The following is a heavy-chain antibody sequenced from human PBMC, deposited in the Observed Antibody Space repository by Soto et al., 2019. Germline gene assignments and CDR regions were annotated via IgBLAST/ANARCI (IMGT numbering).Heavy chain of an antibody. Sequence: SPRHSKGQGLEWMGWMNPNSGNTGYAQKFQGRVTMTRNTSISTAYMELSSLRSEDTAVYYCVCCRELGGIRGLFPALDVWGKGTTVTV. J-gene: IGHJ6*03. CDR2: MNPNSGNT. D-gene: IGHD1-20*01. CDR3: VCCRELGGIRGLFPALDV. V-gene: IGHV1-8*01.